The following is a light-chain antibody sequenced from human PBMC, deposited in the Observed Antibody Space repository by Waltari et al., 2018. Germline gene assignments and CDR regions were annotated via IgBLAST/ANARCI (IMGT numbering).Light chain of an antibody. V-gene: IGKV1-9*01. CDR2: AAS. J-gene: IGKJ1*01. Sequence: DIQLTQSPSFLSASVGDRVTITCRASQGISSYLPWYQQKPGKAPKLLIYAASTVQSGGPSRFSGSGSGTEFTLTISSLQPEDFATYYCQQLNSYPWTFGQGTKVEIK. CDR1: QGISSY. CDR3: QQLNSYPWT.